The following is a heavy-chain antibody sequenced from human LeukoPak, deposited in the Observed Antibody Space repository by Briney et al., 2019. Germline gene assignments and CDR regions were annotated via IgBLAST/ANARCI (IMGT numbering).Heavy chain of an antibody. CDR1: GGSISSYY. J-gene: IGHJ4*02. CDR3: AMVGQIAAAGTYDY. Sequence: PSETLSLTCTVSGGSISSYYWSWIRQSPGKGLEWIANIFYSGSPNYNPSLKSRVTISFDTSKNQFSLKLSSVTAADTAVYYCAMVGQIAAAGTYDYWGQGTLVSVSS. D-gene: IGHD6-13*01. V-gene: IGHV4-59*08. CDR2: IFYSGSP.